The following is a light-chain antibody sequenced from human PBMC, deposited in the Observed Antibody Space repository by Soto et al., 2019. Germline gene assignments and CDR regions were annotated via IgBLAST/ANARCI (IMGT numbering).Light chain of an antibody. V-gene: IGKV1-5*01. CDR3: QQYNTYST. CDR1: QSISSW. J-gene: IGKJ2*01. Sequence: DIQMTQSPSTLSASVGDRVTITCRASQSISSWLAWYQQKPGKAPKLLIYDASRLESGLPSRFSGSGSGTEFTLTISSLQPDDFATYYCQQYNTYSTFGQGTKLQIK. CDR2: DAS.